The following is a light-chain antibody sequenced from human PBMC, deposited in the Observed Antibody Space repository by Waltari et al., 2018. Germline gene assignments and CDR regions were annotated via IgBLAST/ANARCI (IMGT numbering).Light chain of an antibody. CDR1: RSNIGSNS. CDR2: PNN. J-gene: IGLJ3*02. Sequence: QSVLTQPPSASGTPGQKVTIACSGSRSNIGSNSVSCYQQVPGTAPKLIIFPNNQRLSGVPDRFSASKSGPSASLAISGLQSEDEADYYCASWDDTLNGLWVFGGGTSLTVL. V-gene: IGLV1-44*01. CDR3: ASWDDTLNGLWV.